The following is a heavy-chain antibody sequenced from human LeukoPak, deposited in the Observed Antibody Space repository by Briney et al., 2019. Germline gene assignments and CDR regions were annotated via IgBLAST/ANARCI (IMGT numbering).Heavy chain of an antibody. V-gene: IGHV4-59*12. CDR3: ARRKYQLLQRRPGAFDI. J-gene: IGHJ3*02. CDR1: GGSISSYY. Sequence: SETLSLTCTVSGGSISSYYWSWIRQPPGRGLEWIGYIYYSGSTNYNPSLKSRVTISVDTSKNQFSLKLSSVTAADTAVYYCARRKYQLLQRRPGAFDIWGQGTMVTVSS. CDR2: IYYSGST. D-gene: IGHD2-2*01.